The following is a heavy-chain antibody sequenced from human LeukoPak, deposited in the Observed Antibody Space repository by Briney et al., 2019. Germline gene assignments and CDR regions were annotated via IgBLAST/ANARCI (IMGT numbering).Heavy chain of an antibody. V-gene: IGHV4-59*11. J-gene: IGHJ3*02. CDR3: ARVPFQDLLDAFDI. Sequence: SETLSLTCTVSGGSISSHYWSWIRQPPGKGLEWIGYIYYSGSTNYNPSLKSRVTISVDTSKNQFSLKLSSVTAADTAVYYCARVPFQDLLDAFDIWGQGTMVTVSS. D-gene: IGHD1-26*01. CDR1: GGSISSHY. CDR2: IYYSGST.